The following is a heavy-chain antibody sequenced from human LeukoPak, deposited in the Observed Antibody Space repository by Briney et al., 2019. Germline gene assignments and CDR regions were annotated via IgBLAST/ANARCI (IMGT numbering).Heavy chain of an antibody. J-gene: IGHJ5*02. V-gene: IGHV4-59*01. CDR2: IYYSGST. Sequence: SETLSLTCTVSGGSISSYYWSWIRQPPGMGLEWIGYIYYSGSTNYNPSLKSRVTISVDTSKNQFSLKLSSVTAADTAVYYCARVFGSYCSSTSCYYNWFDPWGQGTLVTVSS. CDR3: ARVFGSYCSSTSCYYNWFDP. D-gene: IGHD2-2*01. CDR1: GGSISSYY.